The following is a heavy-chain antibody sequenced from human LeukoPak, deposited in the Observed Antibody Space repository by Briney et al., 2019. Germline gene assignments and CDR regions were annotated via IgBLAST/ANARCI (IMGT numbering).Heavy chain of an antibody. CDR2: ISGSGGST. V-gene: IGHV3-23*01. J-gene: IGHJ5*02. CDR1: GFTFNSYA. CDR3: AKELYSGSYRGWFDP. Sequence: GGSLRLSCAASGFTFNSYATSWVRQAPGKGLEWVSAISGSGGSTYYADSVKGRFTISRDNSKNTLYLQMNSLRAEDTAVYYCAKELYSGSYRGWFDPWGQGTLVTVSS. D-gene: IGHD1-26*01.